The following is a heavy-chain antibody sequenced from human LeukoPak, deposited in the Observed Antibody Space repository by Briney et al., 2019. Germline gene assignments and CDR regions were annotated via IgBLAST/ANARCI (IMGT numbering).Heavy chain of an antibody. CDR1: GFMFSNYW. V-gene: IGHV3-7*01. CDR3: TRWRGAQSEFEY. Sequence: GGSLRLSCAASGFMFSNYWMTWVHQAPGKGLEWVADINKDATEIWYVDSVKGRFTISRDNAKNSVYLQMNSLRVEDTAVYYCTRWRGAQSEFEYWGQGTLVTVSP. J-gene: IGHJ4*02. D-gene: IGHD3-3*01. CDR2: INKDATEI.